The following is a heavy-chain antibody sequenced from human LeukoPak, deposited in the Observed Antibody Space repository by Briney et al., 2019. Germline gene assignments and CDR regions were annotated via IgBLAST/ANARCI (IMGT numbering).Heavy chain of an antibody. J-gene: IGHJ4*02. V-gene: IGHV1-2*06. D-gene: IGHD3-10*01. Sequence: ASVRVSCKASGYIFSDYYMHWVRQAPGQGLEWMGRIRLNSGGTNYVQNFQGRVTMTRDTSINTAYMELTRLTSDDTAVYYCARDAYGSGSPNAYYFDYWGQGTLVTVSS. CDR2: IRLNSGGT. CDR3: ARDAYGSGSPNAYYFDY. CDR1: GYIFSDYY.